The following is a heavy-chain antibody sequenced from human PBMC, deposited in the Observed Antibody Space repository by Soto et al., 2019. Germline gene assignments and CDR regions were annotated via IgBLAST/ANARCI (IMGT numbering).Heavy chain of an antibody. V-gene: IGHV3-49*05. CDR1: GFTFGDYA. D-gene: IGHD3-10*01. CDR2: IRSKAYGGTT. CDR3: SAGLWFGNLSYLRGGEL. J-gene: IGHJ4*02. Sequence: EVRLAESGGGLVKPGRSLRLSCTTSGFTFGDYAMSWFRRAPGKGLEWVGFIRSKAYGGTTEYAASVKDRFTISRNEFNGIAYLQMDSLKADDTDMYYCSAGLWFGNLSYLRGGELWGQGTLVTVSS.